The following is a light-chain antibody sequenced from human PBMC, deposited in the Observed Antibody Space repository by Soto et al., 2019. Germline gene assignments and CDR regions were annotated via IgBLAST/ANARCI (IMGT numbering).Light chain of an antibody. V-gene: IGLV4-69*01. J-gene: IGLJ2*01. Sequence: QSVLTQSPSASASLGASVKLTCTLSSGHSSYAIAWPQHQPDKGPRYLMNLNSNGSLSKGDGIPDRFSGSSSGAERYLTISSLQCEDEADYYCQTWGTGIFGGGTKLTVL. CDR3: QTWGTGI. CDR2: LNSNGSL. CDR1: SGHSSYA.